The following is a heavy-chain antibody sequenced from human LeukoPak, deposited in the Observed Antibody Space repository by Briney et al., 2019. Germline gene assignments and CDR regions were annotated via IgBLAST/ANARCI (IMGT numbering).Heavy chain of an antibody. J-gene: IGHJ4*02. CDR1: GGTFSSYA. D-gene: IGHD2-21*01. CDR2: SIPIFGTA. CDR3: ARGSVVVRLRGPLDY. Sequence: GASVKVSCKASGGTFSSYAISWVRQAPGQGLEWMGGSIPIFGTANYAQKFQGRVTITADESTSTAYMELSSLRSEDTAVYYCARGSVVVRLRGPLDYWGQGTLVTVSS. V-gene: IGHV1-69*01.